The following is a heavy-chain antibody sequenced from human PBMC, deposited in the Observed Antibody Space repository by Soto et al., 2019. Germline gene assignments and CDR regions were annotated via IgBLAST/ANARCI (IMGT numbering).Heavy chain of an antibody. V-gene: IGHV3-11*06. D-gene: IGHD2-2*01. CDR2: ISRNSRYT. CDR1: GFTFSDYL. J-gene: IGHJ3*01. Sequence: QVHLVESGGGLVKPGGSLRLSCAASGFTFSDYLMAWIRQAPGKGLEWIAYISRNSRYTNFADSVRGRFTISRDNAKNSLYLQKNDLSAEDTAVYYCATNYQEPSDDAFDVWGQGTMVTVSS. CDR3: ATNYQEPSDDAFDV.